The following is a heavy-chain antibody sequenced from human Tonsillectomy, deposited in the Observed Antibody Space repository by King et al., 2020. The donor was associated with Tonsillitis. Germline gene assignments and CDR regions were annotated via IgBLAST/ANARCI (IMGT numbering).Heavy chain of an antibody. J-gene: IGHJ6*03. D-gene: IGHD3-10*01. CDR2: FRSKAYGGTS. CDR3: TRVGVTMVRGASPKYYYYYMDV. CDR1: GVTFGDYA. Sequence: VQLGESGGGLVQPGRSLRLSCTASGVTFGDYAMSWVRQAPGRGVEWVTFFRSKAYGGTSEYSASLKGRFTISRDDSKSIAYLQMNSLKTEDTAVYYCTRVGVTMVRGASPKYYYYYMDVWGKGTTVTVSS. V-gene: IGHV3-49*04.